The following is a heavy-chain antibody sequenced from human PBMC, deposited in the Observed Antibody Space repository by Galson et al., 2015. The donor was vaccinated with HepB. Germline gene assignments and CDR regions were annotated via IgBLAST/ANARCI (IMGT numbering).Heavy chain of an antibody. CDR1: GFTFSSYA. V-gene: IGHV3-23*01. Sequence: SLRLSCAASGFTFSSYAMSWVRQAPGKGLEWVSAISGSGGSTYYADSVKGRFTISRDNSKNTLYLQMNSLRAEDTAVYYCAKDDCSGRPCLLLNYFDYWGQGALVTVSS. D-gene: IGHD2-15*01. J-gene: IGHJ4*02. CDR2: ISGSGGST. CDR3: AKDDCSGRPCLLLNYFDY.